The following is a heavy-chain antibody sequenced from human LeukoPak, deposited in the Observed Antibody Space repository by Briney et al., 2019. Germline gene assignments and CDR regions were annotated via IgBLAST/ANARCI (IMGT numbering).Heavy chain of an antibody. J-gene: IGHJ4*02. CDR2: ISSSSSYI. CDR3: ARDVKVDTAMVPGY. CDR1: GFTFSSYA. Sequence: GGSLRLSCAASGFTFSSYAMSWVRQAPGKGLEWVSSISSSSSYIYYADSVKGRFTISRDNAKNSLYLQMNSLRAEDTAVYYCARDVKVDTAMVPGYWGQGTLVTVSS. D-gene: IGHD5-18*01. V-gene: IGHV3-21*01.